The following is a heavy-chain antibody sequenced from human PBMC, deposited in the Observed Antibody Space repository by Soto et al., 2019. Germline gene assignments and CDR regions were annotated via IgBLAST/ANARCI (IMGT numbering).Heavy chain of an antibody. V-gene: IGHV1-2*02. CDR3: ASRIAAAGRYYYYYYGMDV. D-gene: IGHD6-13*01. CDR1: GYTFTGYY. J-gene: IGHJ6*02. CDR2: INPNSGGT. Sequence: ASVKVSCKASGYTFTGYYMHWVRQAPGQGLEWMGWINPNSGGTNYAQKFQGRVTMTRDTSIITAYMELSRLRSDDTAVYYCASRIAAAGRYYYYYYGMDVWGQGTTVTVSS.